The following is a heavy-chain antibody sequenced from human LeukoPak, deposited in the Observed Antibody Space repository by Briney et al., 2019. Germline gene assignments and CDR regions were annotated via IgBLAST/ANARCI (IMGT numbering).Heavy chain of an antibody. Sequence: GASVKVSCKVSVYPLTALSMHWVRQAPGKGLEWMGGFDPEDGETIYAQKFQGRVTMTEDTSTDTAYMELSSLRSEDTAVYYCATTGAGNYYYYYMDVWGKGTTVTVSS. J-gene: IGHJ6*03. V-gene: IGHV1-24*01. CDR3: ATTGAGNYYYYYMDV. D-gene: IGHD3-10*01. CDR2: FDPEDGET. CDR1: VYPLTALS.